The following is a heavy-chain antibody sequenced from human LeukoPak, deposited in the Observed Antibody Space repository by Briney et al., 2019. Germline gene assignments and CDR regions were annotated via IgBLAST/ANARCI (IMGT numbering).Heavy chain of an antibody. V-gene: IGHV3-48*01. CDR3: ARAIRAYYFDD. CDR2: ISSSSITR. Sequence: GGSLRLSCAASGFTFSTCNMNWVRQAPGKGLEWVSYISSSSITRYYADSVKGRFTISRDNAKNSLFLQLNSLRAEDTAVYYCARAIRAYYFDDWGQGTLVTVSS. J-gene: IGHJ4*02. CDR1: GFTFSTCN.